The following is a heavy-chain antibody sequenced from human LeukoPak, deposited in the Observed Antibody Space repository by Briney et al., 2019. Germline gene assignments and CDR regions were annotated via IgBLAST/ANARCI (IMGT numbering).Heavy chain of an antibody. CDR1: GDSISSGSYY. CDR2: IYYSGNT. V-gene: IGHV4-31*03. D-gene: IGHD2-15*01. Sequence: SETLSLTCTVSGDSISSGSYYWSWIRQHPGEGLEWIGYIYYSGNTYYNPSLKSRVTISVDTSKNQFSSRLSSVTAADAAVYYCARARDCSGGSCFRFNWFDPWGQGTLVTVSS. J-gene: IGHJ5*02. CDR3: ARARDCSGGSCFRFNWFDP.